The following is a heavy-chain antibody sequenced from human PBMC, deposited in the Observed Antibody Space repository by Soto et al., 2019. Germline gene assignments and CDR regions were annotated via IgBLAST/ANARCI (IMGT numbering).Heavy chain of an antibody. CDR2: IYYSGST. V-gene: IGHV4-59*08. Sequence: SETLSLTCTVSGGSISSYYWSWIRQPPGKELEWIGYIYYSGSTNYNPSLKSRVTISVDTSKNQFSLKLSSVTAADTAVYYCARFIYYGSGSYYFDYWGQGTLVTVSS. CDR1: GGSISSYY. D-gene: IGHD3-10*01. J-gene: IGHJ4*02. CDR3: ARFIYYGSGSYYFDY.